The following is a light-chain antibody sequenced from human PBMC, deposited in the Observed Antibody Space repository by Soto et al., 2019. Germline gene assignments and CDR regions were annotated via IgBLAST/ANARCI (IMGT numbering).Light chain of an antibody. Sequence: DIQMTQSPCSLSASVGDRVTMTCQASQDISNYLNWYQQKPGKAPKVLIYDASSWAGGVPSRFTGSGSGTEFTLTINSLQPDDFATYYCQQYSVYWTFGQGTKVDIK. CDR3: QQYSVYWT. CDR1: QDISNY. V-gene: IGKV1-5*01. CDR2: DAS. J-gene: IGKJ1*01.